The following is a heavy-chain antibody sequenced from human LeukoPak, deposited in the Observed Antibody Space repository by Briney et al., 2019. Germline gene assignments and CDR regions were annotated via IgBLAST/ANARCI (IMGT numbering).Heavy chain of an antibody. V-gene: IGHV3-23*01. D-gene: IGHD1-1*01. CDR3: AKESGVRRYYYYYMDV. Sequence: GGSLRLSCAASGFPFSAYAMRWVRQAPGKGLEWVSAISASGDTTYYADSVKGRFTISRDNSRNTLYLHMNSLRAEDTAVYYCAKESGVRRYYYYYMDVWGKGTTVTISS. J-gene: IGHJ6*03. CDR2: ISASGDTT. CDR1: GFPFSAYA.